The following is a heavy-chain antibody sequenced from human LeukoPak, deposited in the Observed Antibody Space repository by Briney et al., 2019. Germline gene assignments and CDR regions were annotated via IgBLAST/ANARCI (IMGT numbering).Heavy chain of an antibody. Sequence: SETLSLTCTVSGGSISSYYWSWIRQPAGKGLEWIGRIYTSGSTNYNPSLKSRVTMSVNTSKNQFSLKLSSVTAADTAVYYCARAVPREQWLAPFDYWGQGTLVTVSP. D-gene: IGHD6-19*01. V-gene: IGHV4-4*07. J-gene: IGHJ4*02. CDR3: ARAVPREQWLAPFDY. CDR2: IYTSGST. CDR1: GGSISSYY.